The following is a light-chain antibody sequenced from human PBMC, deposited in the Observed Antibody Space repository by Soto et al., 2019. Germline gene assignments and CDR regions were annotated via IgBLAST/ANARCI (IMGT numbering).Light chain of an antibody. CDR1: QSVSSSY. V-gene: IGKV3-20*01. CDR3: QQYGSSPWWT. CDR2: GAS. J-gene: IGKJ1*01. Sequence: EIVLTQSPGTLSLSPGERATLSCRASQSVSSSYLAWYQQKPGQAPRLLIYGASSRATGIPDRFSGNGSGTDFTLTISRLEPEDFAVYYCQQYGSSPWWTFGQGTKV.